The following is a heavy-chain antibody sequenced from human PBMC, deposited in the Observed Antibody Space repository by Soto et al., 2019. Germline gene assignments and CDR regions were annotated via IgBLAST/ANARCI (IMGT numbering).Heavy chain of an antibody. D-gene: IGHD2-21*01. V-gene: IGHV3-66*01. CDR2: IYSGGRT. CDR3: ARGDCYDADYWYFDL. J-gene: IGHJ2*01. Sequence: EVQVVESGGGLVQPGGSLRLSCAASGFTVSDNYMSWVRQAPGKGLEWVSLIYSGGRTFYADSVKGRFTIPRDTNTVYLQMICVRAEDTAVYYCARGDCYDADYWYFDLWGRGTLVTVFS. CDR1: GFTVSDNY.